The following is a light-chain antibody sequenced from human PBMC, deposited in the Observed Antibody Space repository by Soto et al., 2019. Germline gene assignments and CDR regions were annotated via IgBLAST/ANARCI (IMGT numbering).Light chain of an antibody. J-gene: IGKJ1*01. CDR2: DAS. CDR1: QSVSSY. CDR3: QQRSNWPPT. Sequence: EIVLTQSPATLSLSPGERATLSCRASQSVSSYLAWYQQKPGQAPRLLIYDASNMATGIPARFSGSGSGTYFTLTISSLEPEDFAVYYCQQRSNWPPTFGQGTKVEIK. V-gene: IGKV3-11*01.